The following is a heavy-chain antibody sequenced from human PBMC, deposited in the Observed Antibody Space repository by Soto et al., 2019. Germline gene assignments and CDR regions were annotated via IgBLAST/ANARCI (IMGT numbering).Heavy chain of an antibody. Sequence: PSETLALTCTVSGGSISSYYWSWIRQPPGKGLEWIGYIYYSGSTNYNPSLKSRVTISVDTSKNQFSLKLSSVTAADTAVYYCARGGNFWSGYPPTNWFDSWGQGPMVIVSS. V-gene: IGHV4-59*01. CDR1: GGSISSYY. J-gene: IGHJ5*01. D-gene: IGHD3-3*01. CDR2: IYYSGST. CDR3: ARGGNFWSGYPPTNWFDS.